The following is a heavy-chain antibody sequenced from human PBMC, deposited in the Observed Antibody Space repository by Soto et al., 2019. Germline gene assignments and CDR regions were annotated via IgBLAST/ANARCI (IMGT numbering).Heavy chain of an antibody. D-gene: IGHD6-13*01. CDR1: GFTFDDYA. CDR2: ISWNSGSI. Sequence: DVQLVESGGGLVQPGRSLRLSCAASGFTFDDYAMHWVRQAPGKGLEWVSGISWNSGSIGYADSVKGRFTISRDNAKNSLYLQMNSLRAEDTALYYCAKDVAAAGTGFDYWGQGTLVTVSS. J-gene: IGHJ4*02. V-gene: IGHV3-9*01. CDR3: AKDVAAAGTGFDY.